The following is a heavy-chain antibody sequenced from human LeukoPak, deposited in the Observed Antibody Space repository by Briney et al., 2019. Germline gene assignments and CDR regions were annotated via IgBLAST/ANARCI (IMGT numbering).Heavy chain of an antibody. CDR1: GDTFSSYA. CDR3: ARGAGPFPT. J-gene: IGHJ5*02. D-gene: IGHD6-13*01. CDR2: IIPIFGTA. Sequence: PEASVKVSCKASGDTFSSYAISWVRQAPGQGLEWMGGIIPIFGTANYAQKFQGRVTITTDESTSTAYMELSSLRSEDTAVYYCARGAGPFPTWGQGTLVTVSS. V-gene: IGHV1-69*05.